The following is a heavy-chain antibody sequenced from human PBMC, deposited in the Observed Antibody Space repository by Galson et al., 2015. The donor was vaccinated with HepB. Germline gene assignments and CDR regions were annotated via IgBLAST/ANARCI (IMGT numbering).Heavy chain of an antibody. J-gene: IGHJ5*02. CDR3: AKDPVIAAAGTWDWFGP. CDR2: ISGSGGST. Sequence: SLRLSCAASGFTFSSYAMSWVRQAPGKGLEWVSAISGSGGSTYYADSVKGRFTISRDNSKNTLYLQMNSLRAEDTAVYYCAKDPVIAAAGTWDWFGPWGQGTLVTVSS. CDR1: GFTFSSYA. V-gene: IGHV3-23*01. D-gene: IGHD6-13*01.